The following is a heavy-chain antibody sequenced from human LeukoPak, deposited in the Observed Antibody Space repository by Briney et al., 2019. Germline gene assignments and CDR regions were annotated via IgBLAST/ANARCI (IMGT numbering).Heavy chain of an antibody. V-gene: IGHV1-3*03. J-gene: IGHJ4*02. Sequence: GASVKVSCKASGHTFTYYAMHWVRQAPGQRLEWMGWINAGNGNTEYSQELQGRVTITRDTSASTAYMELSSLRSEDMAVYYCARDEGHGLLWFGELLSWGQGTLVTVSS. CDR1: GHTFTYYA. CDR2: INAGNGNT. CDR3: ARDEGHGLLWFGELLS. D-gene: IGHD3-10*01.